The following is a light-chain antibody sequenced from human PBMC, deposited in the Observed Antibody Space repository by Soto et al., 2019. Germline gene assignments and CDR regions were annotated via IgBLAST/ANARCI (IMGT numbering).Light chain of an antibody. J-gene: IGKJ5*01. CDR3: QQYNNRPPIT. Sequence: DIVMTQSPATLSVSPGEGATLTCRASQSVGTKIAWYQQKPGQAPRLLIYDASTRATGVPPRFGGSGSGTDFTLTISSLQSEDFALYSCQQYNNRPPITFGQGTRLEI. CDR1: QSVGTK. V-gene: IGKV3-15*01. CDR2: DAS.